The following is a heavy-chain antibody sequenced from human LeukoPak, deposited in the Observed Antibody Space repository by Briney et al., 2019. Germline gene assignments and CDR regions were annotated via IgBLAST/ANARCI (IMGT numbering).Heavy chain of an antibody. Sequence: PSETLSLTCTVSGGSISSYYWSWIRQPPGKGLEWIGYIYYSGSTNYNPSLKSRVTILVDTSKNQFSLKLSSVTAADTAVYYCARHLDSSGYDAFDIWGQGTMVTVSS. CDR3: ARHLDSSGYDAFDI. J-gene: IGHJ3*02. V-gene: IGHV4-59*08. D-gene: IGHD3-22*01. CDR2: IYYSGST. CDR1: GGSISSYY.